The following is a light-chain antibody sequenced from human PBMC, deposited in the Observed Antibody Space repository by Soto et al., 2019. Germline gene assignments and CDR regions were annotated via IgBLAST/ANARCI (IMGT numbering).Light chain of an antibody. Sequence: QSALAQPASVSGSPGQSITISCTGTSGDVGAYNYVSWFQQHPGKAPTLIISEVSNRPSGVSNRFSGSKSGNAASLTISGLQAEDEADYFCFSFTTDWTHGFGTGTKV. CDR3: FSFTTDWTHG. CDR1: SGDVGAYNY. CDR2: EVS. J-gene: IGLJ1*01. V-gene: IGLV2-14*01.